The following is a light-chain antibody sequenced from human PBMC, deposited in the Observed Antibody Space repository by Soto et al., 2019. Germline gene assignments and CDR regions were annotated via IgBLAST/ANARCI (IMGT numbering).Light chain of an antibody. CDR3: ETWDSNTRV. CDR1: SGHRSYS. CDR2: LEGSGSY. Sequence: QSVLTQSSSASASLGSSVKLTCTLSSGHRSYSIAWHQQQPGKAPRYLMKLEGSGSYSKGSGIPDRFSGSSSGADRYLTISNLQFEDEADYYCETWDSNTRVFGGGTKLTVL. J-gene: IGLJ3*02. V-gene: IGLV4-60*02.